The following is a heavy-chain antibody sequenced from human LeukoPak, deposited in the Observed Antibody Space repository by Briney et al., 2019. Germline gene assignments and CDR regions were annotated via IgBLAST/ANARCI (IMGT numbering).Heavy chain of an antibody. CDR2: IYYSGST. Sequence: SETLSLTCTVSGGSISTSYYWGWIRQPPGKGLEWIGSIYYSGSTYYNPSLKSRVTISVDTSKNQFSLKLSSVTAADTPVYYCARHGGTYDFWSGYDTGNWFDPWGRGTLVTVSS. CDR3: ARHGGTYDFWSGYDTGNWFDP. D-gene: IGHD3-3*01. V-gene: IGHV4-39*01. CDR1: GGSISTSYY. J-gene: IGHJ5*02.